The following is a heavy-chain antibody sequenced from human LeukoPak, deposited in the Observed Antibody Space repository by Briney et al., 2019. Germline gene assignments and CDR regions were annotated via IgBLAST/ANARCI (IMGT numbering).Heavy chain of an antibody. CDR2: IYYSGST. CDR3: ARGPGPGLFDP. D-gene: IGHD2-8*02. V-gene: IGHV4-61*01. CDR1: GGSVSSGSYY. J-gene: IGHJ5*02. Sequence: SETLSLTCTVSGGSVSSGSYYWSWIRQPPGKGLEWIGYIYYSGSTNYNPSLKSRVTISVDTSKNQFSLKLSSVTAADTAVYYCARGPGPGLFDPWGQGTLVTVSS.